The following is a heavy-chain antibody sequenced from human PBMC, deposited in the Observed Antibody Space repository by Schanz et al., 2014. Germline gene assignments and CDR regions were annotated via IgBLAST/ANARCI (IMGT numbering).Heavy chain of an antibody. J-gene: IGHJ4*02. Sequence: EVQLVESGGGLVQPGGSLRLSCAASGFTFSGYWMSWVRQAPGEGLVWVANIELDGSEKYYVDSVKGRFTISRDNAKNSLYLQMNSLTAEDTAVYYCAKYGTGKGVSFEYWGQGTLVTVSS. CDR2: IELDGSEK. V-gene: IGHV3-7*01. D-gene: IGHD1-26*01. CDR3: AKYGTGKGVSFEY. CDR1: GFTFSGYW.